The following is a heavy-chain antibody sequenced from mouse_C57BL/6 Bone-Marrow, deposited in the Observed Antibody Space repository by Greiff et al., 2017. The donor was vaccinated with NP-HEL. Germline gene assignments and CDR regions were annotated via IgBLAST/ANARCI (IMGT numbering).Heavy chain of an antibody. CDR3: ARDHYGNFYAMDY. CDR1: GFTFSSYA. V-gene: IGHV5-4*01. D-gene: IGHD2-1*01. J-gene: IGHJ4*01. CDR2: ISDGGSYT. Sequence: EVMLVESGGGLVKPGGSLKLSCAASGFTFSSYAMSWVRQTPEKRLEWVATISDGGSYTYYPDNVKGRFTISRGNAKNNLYLQMSHLKSEDTAMYYCARDHYGNFYAMDYWGQGTSVTVSS.